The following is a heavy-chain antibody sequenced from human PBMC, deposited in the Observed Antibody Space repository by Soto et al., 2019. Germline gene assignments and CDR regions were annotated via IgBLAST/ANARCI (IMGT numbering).Heavy chain of an antibody. V-gene: IGHV1-18*01. CDR1: GYTFTSYG. J-gene: IGHJ6*02. D-gene: IGHD1-7*01. CDR2: ISAYNGNT. CDR3: ARDLGITGTTDDSYSSGIDA. Sequence: GASVKVSCKASGYTFTSYGISWVRQAPGQGLEWMGWISAYNGNTNYAQKLQGRVTMTTDTSTSTAYMELRSLRSDDTAVYYCARDLGITGTTDDSYSSGIDARGQGTTVTVSS.